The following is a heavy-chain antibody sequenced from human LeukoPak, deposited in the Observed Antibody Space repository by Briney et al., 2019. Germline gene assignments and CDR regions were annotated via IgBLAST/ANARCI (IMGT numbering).Heavy chain of an antibody. D-gene: IGHD6-13*01. Sequence: SETLSLTCTVSGGSISSYYWSWIRQPPGKGLEWIGYIYYSGTTNYNPSLKSRVTISVDTSNTQSSLKLSSGTAADTAVYYCARGVYIAAAQYGYWGQRTLVTVSS. CDR1: GGSISSYY. CDR2: IYYSGTT. CDR3: ARGVYIAAAQYGY. V-gene: IGHV4-59*01. J-gene: IGHJ4*02.